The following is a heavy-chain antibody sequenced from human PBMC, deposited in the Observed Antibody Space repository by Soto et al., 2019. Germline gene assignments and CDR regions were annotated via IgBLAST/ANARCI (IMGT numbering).Heavy chain of an antibody. V-gene: IGHV2-70*01. CDR1: GFSLSTSGMC. CDR2: IDWDDDK. CDR3: ARGPYYDILTGPYFDY. J-gene: IGHJ4*02. Sequence: SGPTLVNPTQTLTLTCTFSGFSLSTSGMCVSWIRQPPGKALEWLALIDWDDDKYYSTSLKTRLTISKDTSKNQVVLTMTNMDPVDTATYYCARGPYYDILTGPYFDYWGQGTLVTVSS. D-gene: IGHD3-9*01.